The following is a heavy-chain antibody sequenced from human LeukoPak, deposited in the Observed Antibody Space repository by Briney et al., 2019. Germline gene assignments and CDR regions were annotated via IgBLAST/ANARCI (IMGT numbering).Heavy chain of an antibody. D-gene: IGHD3-9*01. J-gene: IGHJ4*02. CDR3: ARLKIDGTHFDY. CDR1: AFIFSGHW. Sequence: GGSLRLSCEGSAFIFSGHWMNWVRQTPGKGLKWVASIKEDGSERQYVDSVKGRFSISRDNTKGSLFLQLNSLRAEDTAVYYCARLKIDGTHFDYWGQGTLVTVSS. V-gene: IGHV3-7*03. CDR2: IKEDGSER.